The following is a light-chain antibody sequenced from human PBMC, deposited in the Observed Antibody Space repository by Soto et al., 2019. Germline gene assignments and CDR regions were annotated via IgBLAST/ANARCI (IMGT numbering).Light chain of an antibody. J-gene: IGKJ1*01. CDR2: RAS. CDR1: QSVSSW. V-gene: IGKV1-5*03. Sequence: DIQMTQSPSTLSASVGDRVTITCRASQSVSSWLAWYQQKPGKAPKVLIYRASTLETGVPSRFSGSGYGTEFTLTISSLQPDDFAIYYCQQYQTYWSFGQGPNVEIK. CDR3: QQYQTYWS.